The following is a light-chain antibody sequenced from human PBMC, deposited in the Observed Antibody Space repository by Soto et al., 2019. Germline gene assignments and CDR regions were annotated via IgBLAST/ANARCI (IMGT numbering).Light chain of an antibody. CDR3: QQYGNSRVT. CDR1: QSVSSSC. CDR2: GAS. V-gene: IGKV3-20*01. Sequence: EIVLTQSPGTLSLSPGERATLSCRASQSVSSSCLAWYQQKPGKAPRLLIYGASSRATGIPDRFSGSGSGTDFTLTISRLEPEDFAVYYCQQYGNSRVTFGPGTKVDIK. J-gene: IGKJ3*01.